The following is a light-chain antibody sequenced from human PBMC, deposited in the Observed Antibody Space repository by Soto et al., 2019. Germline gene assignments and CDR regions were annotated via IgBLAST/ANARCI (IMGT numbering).Light chain of an antibody. Sequence: KMYHHPATLSSFVEKIVTLTCRASQTISSWLAWYQQKPGKAPKLLIYKASTLKSGVPSRFSGSGSGTEFTLTISSLQPDDFATYYCQQYNIYSAAFGQGTMVDIK. CDR3: QQYNIYSAA. CDR2: KAS. CDR1: QTISSW. V-gene: IGKV1-5*03. J-gene: IGKJ1*01.